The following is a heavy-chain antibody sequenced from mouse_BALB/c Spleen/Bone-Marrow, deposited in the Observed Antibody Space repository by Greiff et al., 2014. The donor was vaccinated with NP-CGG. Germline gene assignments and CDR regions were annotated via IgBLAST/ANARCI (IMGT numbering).Heavy chain of an antibody. Sequence: VQLQQSGAELVKPGASVKLSCKASGYTFTSYWMHWVKQRPGQGLEWIGEINPSNGRADYNEKFRSKATLTVDRSSSTAYMQLSSLTSEDSAVYYCARAGGYDGFAYWGQGTLVTASA. CDR1: GYTFTSYW. V-gene: IGHV1S81*02. J-gene: IGHJ3*01. D-gene: IGHD2-2*01. CDR2: INPSNGRA. CDR3: ARAGGYDGFAY.